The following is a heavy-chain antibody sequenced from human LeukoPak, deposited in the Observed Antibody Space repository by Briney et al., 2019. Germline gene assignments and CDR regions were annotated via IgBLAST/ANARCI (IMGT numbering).Heavy chain of an antibody. J-gene: IGHJ4*02. CDR3: ASRSGSTPYYFDY. Sequence: ASVKVSCKASGYCFTSYGMSWVRQAPGQGLEWMGWINTYNGNTEYAQKLQGRVTMTTDTSTSTAYMELRSLRSDDTAVYYCASRSGSTPYYFDYWGQGTLVTVSS. V-gene: IGHV1-18*01. CDR1: GYCFTSYG. CDR2: INTYNGNT. D-gene: IGHD3-3*01.